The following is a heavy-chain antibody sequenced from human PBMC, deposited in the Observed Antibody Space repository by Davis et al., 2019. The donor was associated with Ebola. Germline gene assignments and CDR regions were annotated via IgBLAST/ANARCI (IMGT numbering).Heavy chain of an antibody. D-gene: IGHD3-16*01. CDR3: AKDKGFWVPPDWFGP. CDR2: ISGSGKTT. Sequence: GESLKISCAASGFTFSDYSLSWVRQAPGKGLEWVACISGSGKTTYYADSVEGRFNISRDNSKNTLSLLMNSVRGEDSAVYYCAKDKGFWVPPDWFGPWGQGVQVTVSS. CDR1: GFTFSDYS. J-gene: IGHJ5*02. V-gene: IGHV3-23*01.